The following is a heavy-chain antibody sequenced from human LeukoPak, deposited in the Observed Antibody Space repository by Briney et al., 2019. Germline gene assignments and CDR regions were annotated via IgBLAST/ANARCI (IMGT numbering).Heavy chain of an antibody. D-gene: IGHD1-26*01. CDR1: GYTFTSYS. V-gene: IGHV1-46*01. J-gene: IGHJ6*03. Sequence: GASVKVSCKPSGYTFTSYSMNWVRQTPAQGPECMGIINPRDASTTYEQKFQGRVTMTRDMSTSTVYMELSSLRSEDTAVYYCARLARYSWSPISPLYYYYYMDVWGKGTTVTVSS. CDR3: ARLARYSWSPISPLYYYYYMDV. CDR2: INPRDAST.